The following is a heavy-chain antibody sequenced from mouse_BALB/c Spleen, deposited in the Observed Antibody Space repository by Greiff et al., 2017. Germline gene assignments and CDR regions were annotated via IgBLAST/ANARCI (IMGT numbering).Heavy chain of an antibody. Sequence: QVQLKESAAELARPGASVKMSCKASGYTFTSYTMHWVKQRPGQGLEWIGYINPSSGYTEYNQKFKDKTTLTADKSSSTAYMQLSSLTSEDSAVYYCARWADGSFAYWGQGTLVTVSA. J-gene: IGHJ3*01. D-gene: IGHD2-3*01. CDR3: ARWADGSFAY. CDR2: INPSSGYT. CDR1: GYTFTSYT. V-gene: IGHV1-4*02.